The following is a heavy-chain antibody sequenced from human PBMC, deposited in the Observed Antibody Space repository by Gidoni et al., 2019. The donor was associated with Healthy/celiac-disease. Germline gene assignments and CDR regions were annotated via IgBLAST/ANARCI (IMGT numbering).Heavy chain of an antibody. V-gene: IGHV3-33*01. CDR2: IWYDGSNK. CDR1: GFTFSSYG. D-gene: IGHD1-26*01. CDR3: ARDANPGVGALDPYYYMDV. J-gene: IGHJ6*03. Sequence: QVQLVESVGGVVQPGRSLRLSCAAYGFTFSSYGIHWVRQAPGKGLEWVAVIWYDGSNKYYADSVKGRFTISRDNSKNTLYLQMNSLRAEDTAVYYCARDANPGVGALDPYYYMDVWGKGTTVTVSS.